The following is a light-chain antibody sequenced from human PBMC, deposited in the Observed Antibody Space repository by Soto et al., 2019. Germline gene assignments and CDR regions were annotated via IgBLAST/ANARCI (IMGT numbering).Light chain of an antibody. CDR1: QGIYNY. CDR2: GVS. CDR3: QKYNSAALT. V-gene: IGKV1-27*01. J-gene: IGKJ4*01. Sequence: DIQMTQSPSSLSASVGDRVTITCRASQGIYNYLAWYQQRPGKVPKLLIYGVSTLHSGVSSRFSGSGSGTDFTLTISSLQPEDVATYYCQKYNSAALTFGGGTKVEI.